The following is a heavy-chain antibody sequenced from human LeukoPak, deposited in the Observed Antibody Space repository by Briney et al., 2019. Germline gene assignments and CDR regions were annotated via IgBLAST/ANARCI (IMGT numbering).Heavy chain of an antibody. CDR1: GSTFDDYG. D-gene: IGHD6-19*01. CDR3: ARGGSSGPFDY. Sequence: GGSLRLSCAASGSTFDDYGLSWVRQAPGKGLEWVSGINWNGGSTGYADSVKGRFTISRDNAKNSLYLQMNSLRAEDTALYHCARGGSSGPFDYWGQGTLVTVSS. J-gene: IGHJ4*02. V-gene: IGHV3-20*01. CDR2: INWNGGST.